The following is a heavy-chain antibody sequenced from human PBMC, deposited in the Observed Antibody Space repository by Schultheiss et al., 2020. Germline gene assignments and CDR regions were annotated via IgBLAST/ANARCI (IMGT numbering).Heavy chain of an antibody. CDR1: GGSISSYY. Sequence: SETLSLTCTVSGGSISSYYWSWIRQPAGKGLEWIGRIYTSGSTYYNPSLKSRVTISVDTSKNQFSLKLSSVTAADTALYYCARGVAAAGPFDYWGQGTLVTVSS. D-gene: IGHD6-13*01. CDR2: IYTSGST. J-gene: IGHJ4*02. V-gene: IGHV4-4*07. CDR3: ARGVAAAGPFDY.